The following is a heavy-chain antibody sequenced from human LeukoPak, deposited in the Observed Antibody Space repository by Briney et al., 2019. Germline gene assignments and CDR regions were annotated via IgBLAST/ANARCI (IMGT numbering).Heavy chain of an antibody. D-gene: IGHD4-17*01. CDR1: GFTVSSNY. J-gene: IGHJ4*02. CDR3: ARDSDYHTVMDY. V-gene: IGHV3-66*01. CDR2: IYSGGST. Sequence: GGSLRLSCAASGFTVSSNYMNWVRQAPGTGLELVSVIYSGGSTYYADSVKGRFTISRDNSKNTLYLQMNSLRAEDTAVYYCARDSDYHTVMDYWGQGTLVTVSS.